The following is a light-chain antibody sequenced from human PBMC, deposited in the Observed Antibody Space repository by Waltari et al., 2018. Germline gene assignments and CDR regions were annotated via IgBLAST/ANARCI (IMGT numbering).Light chain of an antibody. CDR1: NSNIGAGYY. V-gene: IGLV1-40*01. Sequence: QSVLTQPPSASGAPGQTVTISCTGTNSNIGAGYYVHWYQHLPGRAPKLLLDRDYNRPSGVPGRFSGSKSGTSASLAITGLQADDEGDYYCQSYDTSLSEMVFGGGTRLTVL. J-gene: IGLJ3*02. CDR2: RDY. CDR3: QSYDTSLSEMV.